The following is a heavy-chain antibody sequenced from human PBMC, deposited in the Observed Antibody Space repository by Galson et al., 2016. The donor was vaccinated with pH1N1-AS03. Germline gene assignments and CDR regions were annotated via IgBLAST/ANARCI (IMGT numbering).Heavy chain of an antibody. J-gene: IGHJ5*02. V-gene: IGHV3-7*01. CDR3: ARDLNWDNA. CDR2: IKPDGGDK. CDR1: GLTFSTAW. Sequence: SLRLSCAASGLTFSTAWMTWVRQAPGKGLEWVANIKPDGGDKYYVDSVKGRFTISRDNAKNSLYLQMNSLRVEDTAVYYCARDLNWDNAWGQGTLVTVSS.